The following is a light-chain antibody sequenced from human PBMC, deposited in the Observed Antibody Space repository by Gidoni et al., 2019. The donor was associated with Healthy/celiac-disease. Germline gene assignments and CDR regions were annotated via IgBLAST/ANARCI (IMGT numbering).Light chain of an antibody. CDR3: AAWDDSLSGVV. J-gene: IGLJ2*01. V-gene: IGLV1-47*01. CDR2: RNN. CDR1: SSNIGSNY. Sequence: QSVLPQPPSASGTPGQRVTISCSGSSSNIGSNYVYWDQQLPGTAPKLLIYRNNQRPSGVPDRFSGSKSGTSASLAISGLRSEDEADYYCAAWDDSLSGVVFGGGTKLTVL.